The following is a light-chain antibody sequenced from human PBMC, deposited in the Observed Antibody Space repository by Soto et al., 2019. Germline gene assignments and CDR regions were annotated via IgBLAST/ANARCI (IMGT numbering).Light chain of an antibody. CDR1: QSVSSSY. Sequence: PGARATLSCRASQSVSSSYLAWYQQKPGQAPRLLIYGASSRATGIPDRFSGSGSGKDFTLTISRLEPEDFAVYYCQQYGSSPWTFAQGTKVEIK. J-gene: IGKJ1*01. CDR3: QQYGSSPWT. CDR2: GAS. V-gene: IGKV3-20*01.